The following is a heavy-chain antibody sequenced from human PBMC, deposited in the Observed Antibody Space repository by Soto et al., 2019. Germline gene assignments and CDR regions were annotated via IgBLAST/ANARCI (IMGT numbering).Heavy chain of an antibody. CDR2: INHSGST. J-gene: IGHJ5*02. D-gene: IGHD6-6*01. V-gene: IGHV4-34*01. Sequence: PSETLSLTCAVYGGSFSGYYWSWIRQPPGKGLEWIGEINHSGSTNYNPSLKSRVTISVDTSKNQFSLKLSSVTAADTAVYHCARKRFGQLVFDPWGQGTLVTVSS. CDR3: ARKRFGQLVFDP. CDR1: GGSFSGYY.